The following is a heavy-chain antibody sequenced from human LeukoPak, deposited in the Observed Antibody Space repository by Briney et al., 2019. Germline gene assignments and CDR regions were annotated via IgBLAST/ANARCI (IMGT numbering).Heavy chain of an antibody. V-gene: IGHV4-61*02. Sequence: PSETLSPTCTVSGDSISSGDYYWSWIRQPAGKGLEWIGRISSSGSTNYNPSLKSRVTISVDTSKNQFSLKLSSVTAADTAVYYCESSGEESSFDYWGQGTLVTVSS. D-gene: IGHD5-12*01. J-gene: IGHJ4*02. CDR2: ISSSGST. CDR1: GDSISSGDYY. CDR3: ESSGEESSFDY.